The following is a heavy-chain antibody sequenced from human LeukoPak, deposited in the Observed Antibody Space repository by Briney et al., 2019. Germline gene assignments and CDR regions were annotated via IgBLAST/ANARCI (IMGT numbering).Heavy chain of an antibody. Sequence: GASVKVSCKASGYTFTSYYMHWVRQAPGQGLEWMGIINPSGGSTSYAQKFQGRVTMTRDTSASTVYMELSSLRSEDTAVYYCARDASYSSSWAEYFQHWGQGTLVTVSS. CDR3: ARDASYSSSWAEYFQH. CDR2: INPSGGST. CDR1: GYTFTSYY. D-gene: IGHD6-13*01. V-gene: IGHV1-46*01. J-gene: IGHJ1*01.